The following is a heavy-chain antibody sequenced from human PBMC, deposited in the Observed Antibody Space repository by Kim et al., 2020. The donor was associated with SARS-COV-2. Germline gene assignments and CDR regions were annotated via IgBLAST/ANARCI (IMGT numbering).Heavy chain of an antibody. V-gene: IGHV1-18*01. J-gene: IGHJ6*02. CDR3: ARADRGTSVIWFGEPTSMDV. Sequence: ASVKVSCKTSGYTFTSYGISWVRQAPGQGLEWMGWISAYNDNTNYAQKLQGRVTMTTDTSTSTAYLELRSLRSDDTAVYYCARADRGTSVIWFGEPTSMDVWGQGTTVTVSS. D-gene: IGHD3-10*01. CDR1: GYTFTSYG. CDR2: ISAYNDNT.